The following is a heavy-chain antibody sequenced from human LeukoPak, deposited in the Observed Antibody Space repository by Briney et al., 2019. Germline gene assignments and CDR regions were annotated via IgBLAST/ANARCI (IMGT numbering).Heavy chain of an antibody. D-gene: IGHD2-2*02. V-gene: IGHV1-69*01. CDR1: GGTFSSYA. Sequence: GSSVKVSCKASGGTFSSYAISWVRQAPGQGLEWMGGIIPIFGTANYAQKFQGRVTITADESTSTAYMELSSLRSEDTAVYYCARDQGYCSSTSCYNYYYYMDVWGKGTTVTVSS. CDR2: IIPIFGTA. CDR3: ARDQGYCSSTSCYNYYYYMDV. J-gene: IGHJ6*03.